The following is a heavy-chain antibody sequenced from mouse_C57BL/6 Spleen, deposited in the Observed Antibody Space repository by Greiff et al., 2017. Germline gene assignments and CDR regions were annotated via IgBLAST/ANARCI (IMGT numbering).Heavy chain of an antibody. J-gene: IGHJ4*01. CDR2: IHPNSGST. Sequence: VQLQQPGAELVKPGASVKLSCKASGYTFTSYWMHWVKQRPGQGLEWIGMIHPNSGSTNYNEKFKSKATLTVDKSSSTAYMQLSSLTSEDSAVYYCARSDGYYGYYAMDYWGQGTSVTVSS. CDR3: ARSDGYYGYYAMDY. CDR1: GYTFTSYW. V-gene: IGHV1-64*01. D-gene: IGHD2-3*01.